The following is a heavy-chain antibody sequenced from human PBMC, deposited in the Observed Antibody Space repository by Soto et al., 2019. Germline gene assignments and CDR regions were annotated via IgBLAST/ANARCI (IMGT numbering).Heavy chain of an antibody. D-gene: IGHD2-2*01. V-gene: IGHV3-23*01. J-gene: IGHJ6*03. CDR3: AKDTSSSPYYMDV. CDR2: ITGSTGTT. Sequence: EVQILELGGGSVQPGGSLRLSCAASGFTFSNFAMSWVRHAPGKGLEWVSEITGSTGTTYYADSVRGRFIISRDNSKNTLHLQMNSLRAEDTAVYYCAKDTSSSPYYMDVWGKGTTVTVSS. CDR1: GFTFSNFA.